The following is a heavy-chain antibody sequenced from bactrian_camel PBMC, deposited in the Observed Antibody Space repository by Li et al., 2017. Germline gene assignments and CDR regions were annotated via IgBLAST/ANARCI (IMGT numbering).Heavy chain of an antibody. CDR1: GFEYPSGC. V-gene: IGHV3S1*01. Sequence: VQLVESGGDSVQAGGSLKLSCVVSGFEYPSGCLGWFRKAPKKNREGVASIDNAGSTKYQAAVEGRFTISKDDTSNTLYLQMNDLKPADTAMYHCAVYDAYAGRCSFREDYYDYWGPGTQVTVSS. CDR3: AVYDAYAGRCSFREDYYDY. J-gene: IGHJ4*01. D-gene: IGHD2*01. CDR2: IDNAGST.